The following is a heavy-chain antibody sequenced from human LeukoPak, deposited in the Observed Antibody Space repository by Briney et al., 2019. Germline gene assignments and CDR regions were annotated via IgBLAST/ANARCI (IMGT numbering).Heavy chain of an antibody. Sequence: GGSLRLSCAASGFTFSSYAMSWVRQAPGKGLEWVSANSGSGGSTYYADSVKGRFTISRDTSKNTLYLQMNSLRAEDTAVYYCAKGRYSGSYYNWFDPWGQGTLVTVSS. D-gene: IGHD1-26*01. CDR1: GFTFSSYA. CDR3: AKGRYSGSYYNWFDP. CDR2: NSGSGGST. V-gene: IGHV3-23*01. J-gene: IGHJ5*02.